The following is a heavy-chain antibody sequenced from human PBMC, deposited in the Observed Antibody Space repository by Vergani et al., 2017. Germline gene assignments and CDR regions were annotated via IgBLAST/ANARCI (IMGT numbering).Heavy chain of an antibody. Sequence: LQLQESAPGLVKPSETLSLTCSVSAGSISSSSYYWGWIRPPPGGGLEWIGSIYYSGSTYYNPSLKSRVTISVDTSKNQFSLKLSSVTAADTAVYYCARDVKRLLRWEPYYYYGMDVWGQGTTVTVSS. D-gene: IGHD4-23*01. CDR1: AGSISSSSYY. CDR3: ARDVKRLLRWEPYYYYGMDV. CDR2: IYYSGST. V-gene: IGHV4-39*02. J-gene: IGHJ6*02.